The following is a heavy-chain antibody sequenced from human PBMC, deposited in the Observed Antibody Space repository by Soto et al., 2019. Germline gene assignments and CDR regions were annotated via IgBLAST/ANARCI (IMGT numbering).Heavy chain of an antibody. CDR1: GFTFDDYA. CDR2: ISWNSGSI. Sequence: LRLSCAASGFTFDDYAMHWFRQAPGKGLEWVSGISWNSGSIGYADSVKGRFTISRDNAKKSLYLQMNSLTAEDTALYYCASGRGYDILTGYYPYFDYWGQGTLVTVSS. V-gene: IGHV3-9*01. CDR3: ASGRGYDILTGYYPYFDY. D-gene: IGHD3-9*01. J-gene: IGHJ4*02.